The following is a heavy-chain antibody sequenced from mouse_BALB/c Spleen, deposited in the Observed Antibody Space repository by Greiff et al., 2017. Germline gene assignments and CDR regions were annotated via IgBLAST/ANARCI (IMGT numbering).Heavy chain of an antibody. J-gene: IGHJ3*01. CDR2: ILPGSGST. CDR3: ARWGVITGFAY. V-gene: IGHV1-9*01. CDR1: GYTFSSYW. D-gene: IGHD1-1*01. Sequence: QVQLQQSGAELMKPGASVKISCKATGYTFSSYWIEWVKQRPGHGLEWIGEILPGSGSTNYNEKFKGKATFTADTSSNTAYMQLSSLTSEDSAVYYCARWGVITGFAYWGQGTLVTVSA.